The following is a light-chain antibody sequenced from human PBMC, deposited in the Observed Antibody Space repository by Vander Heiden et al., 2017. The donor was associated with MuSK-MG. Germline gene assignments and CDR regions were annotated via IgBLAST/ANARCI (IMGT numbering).Light chain of an antibody. CDR2: DNS. CDR3: QVWDSDSDRPV. V-gene: IGLV3-21*02. Sequence: YVLTQPPPVSVAPGQTATITGGGPHIGRKIVHWYQQRPGQAPVLVVYDNSDRPSGIPERFSGSNSGNKAALTISRVEAGDEADYYCQVWDSDSDRPVFGGGTKLTVL. J-gene: IGLJ2*01. CDR1: HIGRKI.